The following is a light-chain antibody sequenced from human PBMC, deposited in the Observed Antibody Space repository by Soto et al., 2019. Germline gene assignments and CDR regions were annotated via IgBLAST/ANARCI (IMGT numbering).Light chain of an antibody. CDR3: QEYNNWPSWT. CDR1: QSISSN. J-gene: IGKJ1*01. Sequence: EIVMTQSPATLSVSPGERATLSCRASQSISSNLAWYQQKPGQAPRLVIYGVSTRATGVPARFSGSGSGTEFTLTISSLQSEDFGVYYCQEYNNWPSWTFGQGTKVEIK. V-gene: IGKV3-15*01. CDR2: GVS.